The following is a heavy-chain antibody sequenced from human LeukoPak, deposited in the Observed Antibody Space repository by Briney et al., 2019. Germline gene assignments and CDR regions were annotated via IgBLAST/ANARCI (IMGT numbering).Heavy chain of an antibody. J-gene: IGHJ4*02. CDR3: ARGNWNAFDY. CDR1: GFSFSRYW. Sequence: GGSLRLSCAASGFSFSRYWINWVRQAPEKGLEWVANIKEDGSEKNYLDSVKGRFSISRDNTNNSVSLQMSSLRDEDTAIYYCARGNWNAFDYWGQGIQVSVSS. D-gene: IGHD1-1*01. V-gene: IGHV3-7*04. CDR2: IKEDGSEK.